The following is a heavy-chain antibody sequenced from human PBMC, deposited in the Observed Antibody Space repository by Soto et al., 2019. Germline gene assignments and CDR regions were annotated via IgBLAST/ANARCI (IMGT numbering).Heavy chain of an antibody. V-gene: IGHV3-23*01. CDR1: GFTFSTYG. Sequence: EVQLLESGGGLVQPGGSLRLSCTASGFTFSTYGMSWVRQAPGKGLEWVSSLSGDGTTTDYIDSVKGRFTISRDNSRNTLSLQMNSLRTEDTAVYYCAKDISFDTSAYNYWGQGILVTVSS. D-gene: IGHD3-22*01. J-gene: IGHJ4*02. CDR2: LSGDGTTT. CDR3: AKDISFDTSAYNY.